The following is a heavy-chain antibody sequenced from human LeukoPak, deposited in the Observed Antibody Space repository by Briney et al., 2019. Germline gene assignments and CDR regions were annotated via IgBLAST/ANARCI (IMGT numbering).Heavy chain of an antibody. CDR3: ASPQVAHDAFDI. CDR2: IIPIFGTA. CDR1: GGTFSSYA. J-gene: IGHJ3*02. D-gene: IGHD2-15*01. V-gene: IGHV1-69*05. Sequence: ASVKVSCKASGGTFSSYAISWVRQAPGQGLEWMGRIIPIFGTANYAQKFQGGVTITTDESTGTAYMELSSLRSEDTAVYYCASPQVAHDAFDIWGQGTMVTVSS.